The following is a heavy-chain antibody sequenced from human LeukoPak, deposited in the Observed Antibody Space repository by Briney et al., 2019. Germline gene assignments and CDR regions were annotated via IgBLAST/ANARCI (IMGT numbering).Heavy chain of an antibody. Sequence: ASVKVSCKASGGTFSSYGISWVRQAPGQGLEWMGWISAYNGNTNYAQKLQGRVTMTTDTSTSTAYMELRSLRSDDTAVYYCARDFSGYDSLDYWGQGTLVTVSS. V-gene: IGHV1-18*01. J-gene: IGHJ4*02. CDR2: ISAYNGNT. CDR3: ARDFSGYDSLDY. CDR1: GGTFSSYG. D-gene: IGHD5-12*01.